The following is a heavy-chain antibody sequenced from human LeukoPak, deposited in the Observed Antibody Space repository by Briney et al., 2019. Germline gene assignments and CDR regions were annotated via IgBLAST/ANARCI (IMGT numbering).Heavy chain of an antibody. J-gene: IGHJ4*02. CDR1: GFTFSSYW. V-gene: IGHV3-7*01. CDR3: ATTYYDFWSGYFGQYYFDY. D-gene: IGHD3-3*01. Sequence: GGSLRLSCAASGFTFSSYWMSWVRQAPGKGLEWVANIKQDGSEKYYVDSVKGRFTISRDNAKNSLYLQMNSLRAEDTAVYYCATTYYDFWSGYFGQYYFDYWGQGTLVTASS. CDR2: IKQDGSEK.